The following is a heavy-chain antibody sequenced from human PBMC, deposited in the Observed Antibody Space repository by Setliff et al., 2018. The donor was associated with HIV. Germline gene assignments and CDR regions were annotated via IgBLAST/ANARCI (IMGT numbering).Heavy chain of an antibody. D-gene: IGHD5-12*01. J-gene: IGHJ3*02. Sequence: ASVKVSCKSSGYSFTNHYMHWVRQAPGQGLEWMGVINPTGGSTRNTQKFQGRVAMTRGTSTSTVYMELSSLRSEDTAVYYCASAGAWQRNALDIWGQGTMVTV. CDR2: INPTGGST. V-gene: IGHV1-46*01. CDR1: GYSFTNHY. CDR3: ASAGAWQRNALDI.